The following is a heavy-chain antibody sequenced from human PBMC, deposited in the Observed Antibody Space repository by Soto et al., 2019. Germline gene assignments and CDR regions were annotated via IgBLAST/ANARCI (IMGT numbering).Heavy chain of an antibody. CDR2: IRAYNGNT. J-gene: IGHJ4*02. CDR1: GYTFTSYG. CDR3: SRQPVCYPRGLFHY. Sequence: QVQLVQSGAEVKKPGASVKVSCKASGYTFTSYGISWVRQAPGQGLEWMGWIRAYNGNTNYAQKLQGRVTMTTDTYTSTAYMELRSLRSDDTAVYYCSRQPVCYPRGLFHYWGQGTLVTVSS. D-gene: IGHD2-15*01. V-gene: IGHV1-18*01.